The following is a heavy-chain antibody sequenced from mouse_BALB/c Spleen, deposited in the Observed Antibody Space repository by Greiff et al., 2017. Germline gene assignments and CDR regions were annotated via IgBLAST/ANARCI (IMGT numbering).Heavy chain of an antibody. J-gene: IGHJ2*01. CDR2: ISTYYGDA. CDR3: AAYGTFDY. D-gene: IGHD2-1*01. CDR1: GYTFTDYA. V-gene: IGHV1-67*01. Sequence: QVQLQQSGAELVRPGVSVKISCKGSGYTFTDYAMHWVKQSHAKSLEWIGVISTYYGDASYNQKFKGKATMTVDKSSSTAYMELARLTSEDTAVYYCAAYGTFDYWGQGTTLTVSS.